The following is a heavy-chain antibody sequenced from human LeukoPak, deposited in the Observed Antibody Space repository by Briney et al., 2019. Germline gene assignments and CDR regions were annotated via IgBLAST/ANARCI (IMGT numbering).Heavy chain of an antibody. D-gene: IGHD3-22*01. CDR2: IYYSGST. Sequence: SETLSLTCTVSGGSISSSSYYWGWIRQPPGKGLEWIGSIYYSGSTYYNPSLKSRVTISVDTSKNQFSLKLSSVTAADTAVYYCARTDSSGEKFDYWGQGTLVTVSS. CDR3: ARTDSSGEKFDY. J-gene: IGHJ4*02. V-gene: IGHV4-39*01. CDR1: GGSISSSSYY.